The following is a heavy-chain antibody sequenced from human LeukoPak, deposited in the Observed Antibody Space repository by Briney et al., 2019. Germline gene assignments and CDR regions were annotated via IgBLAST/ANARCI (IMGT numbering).Heavy chain of an antibody. V-gene: IGHV4-31*11. D-gene: IGHD4-17*01. CDR1: GGSFNGYY. CDR3: ARGYGDSPYFDY. CDR2: IYYSGST. J-gene: IGHJ4*02. Sequence: SETLSLTCAVYGGSFNGYYWSWIRQHPGKGLEWIGYIYYSGSTYYNPSLKSRVTISVDTSKNQFSLKLSSVTAADTAVYYCARGYGDSPYFDYWGQGTLVTVSS.